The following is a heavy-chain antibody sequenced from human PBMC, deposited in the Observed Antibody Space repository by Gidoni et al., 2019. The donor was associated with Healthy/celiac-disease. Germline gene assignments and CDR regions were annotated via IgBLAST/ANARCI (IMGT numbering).Heavy chain of an antibody. CDR2: IYYSGST. CDR1: GGSISSSSYY. Sequence: QLQLQESGPGLVKPSETLSLTCTVSGGSISSSSYYWGWIRQPPGKGLEWIGSIYYSGSTYYNPSLKSRVTISVDTSKNQFSLKLSSVTAADTAVYYCARQGGRGYYDSSGFLDAFDIWGQGTMVTVSS. J-gene: IGHJ3*02. D-gene: IGHD3-22*01. CDR3: ARQGGRGYYDSSGFLDAFDI. V-gene: IGHV4-39*01.